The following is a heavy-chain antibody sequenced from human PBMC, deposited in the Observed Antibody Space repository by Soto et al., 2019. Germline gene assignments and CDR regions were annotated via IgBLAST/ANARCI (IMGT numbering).Heavy chain of an antibody. Sequence: PGGSLRLSCAASGFTFSSYSMNWVRQAPGKGLEWVSYISSSSSTIYYADSVKGRFTISRDNAKNSLYLQMNSLRAEDTAVYYCARVNYYDSSGYYGMDVWGQGTTVTVSS. CDR3: ARVNYYDSSGYYGMDV. D-gene: IGHD3-22*01. V-gene: IGHV3-48*01. J-gene: IGHJ6*02. CDR2: ISSSSSTI. CDR1: GFTFSSYS.